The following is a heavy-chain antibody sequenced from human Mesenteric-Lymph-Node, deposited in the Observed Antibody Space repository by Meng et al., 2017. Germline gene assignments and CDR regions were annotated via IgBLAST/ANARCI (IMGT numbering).Heavy chain of an antibody. CDR3: AKLGGHYYGSAELSAFDI. J-gene: IGHJ3*02. CDR1: GLKFDDYA. CDR2: ISWNSGSI. V-gene: IGHV3-9*03. Sequence: SLKISCAASGLKFDDYAMHWVRQAPGKGLEWVSGISWNSGSIGYADSVKGRFTISRDNAKNSLYLQMNSLRAEDMALYYCAKLGGHYYGSAELSAFDIWGQGTMVTVSS. D-gene: IGHD3-10*01.